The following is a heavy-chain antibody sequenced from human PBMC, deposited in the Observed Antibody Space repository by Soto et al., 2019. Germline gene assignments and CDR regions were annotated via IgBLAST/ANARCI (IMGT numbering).Heavy chain of an antibody. CDR2: INHSGST. CDR1: GGSFSGYY. V-gene: IGHV4-34*01. Sequence: LSLTCAVYGGSFSGYYWSWIRQPPGKGLEWIGEINHSGSTNYNPSLKSRVTISVDTSKNQFSLKLSSVTAADTAVYYCARGSSIAAHLDYYYGMDVWGQGTTVTVSS. CDR3: ARGSSIAAHLDYYYGMDV. J-gene: IGHJ6*02. D-gene: IGHD6-6*01.